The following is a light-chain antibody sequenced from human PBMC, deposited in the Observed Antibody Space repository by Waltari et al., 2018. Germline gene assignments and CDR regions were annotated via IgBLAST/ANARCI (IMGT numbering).Light chain of an antibody. V-gene: IGKV1-39*01. CDR3: QQSSSTPQDA. CDR1: QSINNY. CDR2: AAS. Sequence: DIQMTQSPSSLSASVGDRVTITCRASQSINNYLNWYQQKPGKAPNLLIYAASSLHSGVPSRFSGSGSGTDCTLTISSLQADDVATYYCQQSSSTPQDAFGQGTKLEIK. J-gene: IGKJ2*01.